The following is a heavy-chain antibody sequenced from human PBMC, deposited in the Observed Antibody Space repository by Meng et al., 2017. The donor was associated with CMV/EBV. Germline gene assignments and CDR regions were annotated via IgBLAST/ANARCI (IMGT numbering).Heavy chain of an antibody. V-gene: IGHV4-30-4*08. CDR3: ARVPFNTHYFDY. CDR2: IYYSGST. CDR1: GGSISSGDYY. Sequence: TLSLTYTVSGGSISSGDYYWSWIRQPPGKGLEWIGYIYYSGSTYYNPSLKSRVTISVDTSKNQFSLKLSSVTAADTAVYYCARVPFNTHYFDYWGQGTLVTVSS. J-gene: IGHJ4*02.